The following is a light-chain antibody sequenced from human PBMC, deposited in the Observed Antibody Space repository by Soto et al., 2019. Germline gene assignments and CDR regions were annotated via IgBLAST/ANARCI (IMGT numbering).Light chain of an antibody. V-gene: IGKV3-11*01. CDR2: DAS. CDR1: QNIYSN. J-gene: IGKJ5*01. Sequence: ILMTQSPASLSVSPGERATLSCRASQNIYSNIAWYQQKPGQAPRLLIYDASNRATGIPARFSGSGSGTDFTLTISSLEPEDFAVYYCQQRSNWPLTFGQGTRLEIK. CDR3: QQRSNWPLT.